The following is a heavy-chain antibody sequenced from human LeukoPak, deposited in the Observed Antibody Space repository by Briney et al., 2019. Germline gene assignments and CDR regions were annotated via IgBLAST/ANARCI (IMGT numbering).Heavy chain of an antibody. D-gene: IGHD3-10*01. CDR3: AREPRGGQIDY. CDR1: GYTFTGYY. Sequence: ASVKVSCKASGYTFTGYYMHWVRQAPGQGLEWMGWINPNSGVTNYGQKFQGKVTITRDTSISTAYMELSSLRSDDTAVYYCAREPRGGQIDYWGQGTLVTVSS. J-gene: IGHJ4*02. CDR2: INPNSGVT. V-gene: IGHV1-2*02.